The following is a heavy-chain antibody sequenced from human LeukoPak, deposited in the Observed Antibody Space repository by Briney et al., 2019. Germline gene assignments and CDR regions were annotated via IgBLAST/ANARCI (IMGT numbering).Heavy chain of an antibody. Sequence: GGSLRLSCAASGFTVSSNYVSWVRQAPGKGLEWVSVIYSGGSTYYADSVKGRFTISRGNAKNSLYLQVNSLRVEDTAVYYCARDESGDNDAFDIWGQGTMVTVSS. CDR3: ARDESGDNDAFDI. CDR1: GFTVSSNY. J-gene: IGHJ3*02. V-gene: IGHV3-53*01. D-gene: IGHD2-21*01. CDR2: IYSGGST.